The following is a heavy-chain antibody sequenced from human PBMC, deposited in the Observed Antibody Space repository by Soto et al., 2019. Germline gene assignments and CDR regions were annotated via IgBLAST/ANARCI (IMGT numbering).Heavy chain of an antibody. Sequence: EVQLLESGGGLVQPGGSLRLSCAASGFTFSSYVINWVRPAPGKGLEWVSSVSSSGDGTSYADSVKGRFTISRDNSRVTLYLQMNSLSAADTAIYYCAKGWSSGSYHFDSCCQGTLVTV. CDR1: GFTFSSYV. CDR2: VSSSGDGT. J-gene: IGHJ4*02. D-gene: IGHD1-26*01. CDR3: AKGWSSGSYHFDS. V-gene: IGHV3-23*01.